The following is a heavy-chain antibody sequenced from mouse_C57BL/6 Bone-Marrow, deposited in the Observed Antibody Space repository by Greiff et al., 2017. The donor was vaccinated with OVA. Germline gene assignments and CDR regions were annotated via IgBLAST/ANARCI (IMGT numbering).Heavy chain of an antibody. CDR1: GFSLTSYG. J-gene: IGHJ3*01. CDR3: ARIQFRFAY. CDR2: IWSGGST. V-gene: IGHV2-2*01. Sequence: VMLVESGPGLVQPSQSLSITCTVSGFSLTSYGVHWVRQSPGKGLEWLGVIWSGGSTDYNAAFISRLSISKDNSKSQVFFKMNSLQADDTAIYYCARIQFRFAYWGQGTLVTVSA.